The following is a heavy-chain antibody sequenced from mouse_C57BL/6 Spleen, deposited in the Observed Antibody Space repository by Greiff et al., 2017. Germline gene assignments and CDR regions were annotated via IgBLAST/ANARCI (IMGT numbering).Heavy chain of an antibody. CDR2: INPNYGTT. CDR3: ARSGLLRYGFAY. D-gene: IGHD1-1*01. J-gene: IGHJ3*01. Sequence: EVKLMESGPELVKPGASVKISCKASGYSFTDYNMNWVKQSNGKSLEWIGVINPNYGTTSYNQKFKGKATLTVDQSSRTAYMQLNSLTSEDSAVYYCARSGLLRYGFAYWGQGTLVIVSA. V-gene: IGHV1-39*01. CDR1: GYSFTDYN.